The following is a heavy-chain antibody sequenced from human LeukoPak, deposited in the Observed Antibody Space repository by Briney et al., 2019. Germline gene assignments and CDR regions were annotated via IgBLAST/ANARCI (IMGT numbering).Heavy chain of an antibody. CDR3: ARETSQKGAHYMDV. CDR1: GGSISSYY. CDR2: IYYSGST. V-gene: IGHV4-59*01. D-gene: IGHD3-16*01. Sequence: PSETLSLTCTVSGGSISSYYWSWIRQPPGKGLEWIGYIYYSGSTNYNPSLKSRVTISVDTSKNQFSLKLTSVTAADTAVYHCARETSQKGAHYMDVWGKGTTVTISS. J-gene: IGHJ6*03.